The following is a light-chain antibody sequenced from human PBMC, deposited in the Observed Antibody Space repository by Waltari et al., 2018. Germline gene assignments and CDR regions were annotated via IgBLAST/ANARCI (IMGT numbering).Light chain of an antibody. CDR1: QSVLYSSNNKNY. V-gene: IGKV4-1*01. CDR3: QQYYSTPPT. Sequence: DIVMTQYPDSLAVSLGERATINCKSSQSVLYSSNNKNYLAWYQQKPGQPPKLLIYWASTRESGVPDRSSGSGSGTDFTLTISSLQAEDVAVYYCQQYYSTPPTFGQGTKVEIK. CDR2: WAS. J-gene: IGKJ1*01.